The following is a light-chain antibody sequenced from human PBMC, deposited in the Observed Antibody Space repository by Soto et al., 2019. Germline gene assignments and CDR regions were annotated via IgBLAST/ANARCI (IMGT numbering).Light chain of an antibody. V-gene: IGKV3-11*01. J-gene: IGKJ5*01. CDR1: QSVSSY. CDR2: DAS. CDR3: QQRSNLPPT. Sequence: EIVLTQSPATLSLSPGERATLSCRASQSVSSYLAWYRQIPGQAPRLLIYDASKRATGIPDRFSGGGSGTDSTLTISSLEPEDFAVYYCQQRSNLPPTFGQGTRVEIK.